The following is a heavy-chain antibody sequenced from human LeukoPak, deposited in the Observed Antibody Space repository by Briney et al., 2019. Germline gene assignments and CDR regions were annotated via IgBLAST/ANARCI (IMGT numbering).Heavy chain of an antibody. D-gene: IGHD4-17*01. CDR1: GFSFSSYG. J-gene: IGHJ4*02. V-gene: IGHV3-23*01. CDR3: ANHGDYGVDY. Sequence: AGGSLRLSCAASGFSFSSYGMTWVRQAPGKGLERVSGFSGGSDNTYYADSVKGRFTISRDNSKNTLYLQMNSLRAEDTAVYYCANHGDYGVDYWGQGTLVTVSS. CDR2: FSGGSDNT.